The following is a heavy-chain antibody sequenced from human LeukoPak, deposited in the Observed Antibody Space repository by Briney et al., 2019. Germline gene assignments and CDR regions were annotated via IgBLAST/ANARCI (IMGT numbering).Heavy chain of an antibody. J-gene: IGHJ4*02. CDR2: ISYDGSNK. V-gene: IGHV3-30-3*01. D-gene: IGHD5-18*01. Sequence: PGRSLRLSCAASGFTFSSYAMHWVRQAPGKGLEWVAVISYDGSNKYYADFVKGRFTISRDNSKNTLYLQMNSLRAEDTAVYYCARDQIQLWLRYYFDYWGQGTLVTVSS. CDR3: ARDQIQLWLRYYFDY. CDR1: GFTFSSYA.